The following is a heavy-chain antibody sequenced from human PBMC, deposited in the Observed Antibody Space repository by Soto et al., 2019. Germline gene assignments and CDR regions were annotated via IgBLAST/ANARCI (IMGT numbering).Heavy chain of an antibody. Sequence: PGGSLRLSCAASGFTFSDYYMSWIRQAPGKGLEWVSYISSSSSYTNYADSVKGRFTISRDNAKNSLYLQMNSLRAEDTAVYYCARDLSEAGAPVAGRYYGMDVWGQGTTVTVSS. CDR3: ARDLSEAGAPVAGRYYGMDV. J-gene: IGHJ6*02. CDR2: ISSSSSYT. V-gene: IGHV3-11*06. CDR1: GFTFSDYY. D-gene: IGHD6-19*01.